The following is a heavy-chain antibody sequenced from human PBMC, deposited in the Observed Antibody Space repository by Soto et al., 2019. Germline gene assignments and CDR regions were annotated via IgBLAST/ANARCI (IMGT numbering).Heavy chain of an antibody. D-gene: IGHD2-21*02. CDR1: GGSISSYY. J-gene: IGHJ4*02. Sequence: SETLSLTCTVSGGSISSYYWSWIRQPPGKGLDLIGYIYYSGSTNYNPSLKSRVIISVDTSKNQFSLKLRSVTAADTAVYYCARDLGDPFDFWGQGTLVTVS. CDR3: ARDLGDPFDF. V-gene: IGHV4-59*01. CDR2: IYYSGST.